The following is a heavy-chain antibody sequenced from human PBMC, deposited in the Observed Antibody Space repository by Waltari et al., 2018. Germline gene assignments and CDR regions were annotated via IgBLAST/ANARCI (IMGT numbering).Heavy chain of an antibody. Sequence: QVQLQQWGAGLLKPSETLSLTCAVYGVSFSGYYWSWIRQPPGKGLEWIGEINHSGSTNYNPSLKSRVTISVDTSKNQFSLKLSSVTAADTAVYYCARGLKGYGMDVWGQGTTVTVSS. J-gene: IGHJ6*02. CDR3: ARGLKGYGMDV. V-gene: IGHV4-34*01. CDR1: GVSFSGYY. CDR2: INHSGST.